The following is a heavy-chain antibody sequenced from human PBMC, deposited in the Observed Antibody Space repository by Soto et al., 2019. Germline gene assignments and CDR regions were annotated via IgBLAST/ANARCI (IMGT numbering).Heavy chain of an antibody. CDR2: IYYSGST. J-gene: IGHJ5*02. D-gene: IGHD6-25*01. V-gene: IGHV4-39*01. CDR1: GGSISSSSYY. CDR3: AGGPRTFWFDP. Sequence: PSETLSLTCTVSGGSISSSSYYWGWIRQPPGKGLGWIGSIYYSGSTYYNPSLKSRVTISVDTSKNQFSLKLSSVTAADTAVYYCAGGPRTFWFDPWGQGTLVTVSS.